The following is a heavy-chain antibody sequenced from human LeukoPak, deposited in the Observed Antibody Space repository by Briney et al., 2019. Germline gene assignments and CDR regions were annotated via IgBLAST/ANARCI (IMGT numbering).Heavy chain of an antibody. Sequence: GGSLRLSCAVSGFSIGSNDMSWGRQAPGKGLEWVSTIGSGDKTSYADSVKGRFTISRDTSKNTLSLQMNSLRAEDTAVYYCARITANYWGQGTLVTVSS. V-gene: IGHV3-66*02. CDR1: GFSIGSND. J-gene: IGHJ4*02. D-gene: IGHD5-18*01. CDR3: ARITANY. CDR2: IGSGDKT.